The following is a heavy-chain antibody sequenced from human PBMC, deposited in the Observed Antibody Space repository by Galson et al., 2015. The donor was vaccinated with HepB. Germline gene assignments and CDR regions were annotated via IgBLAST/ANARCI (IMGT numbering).Heavy chain of an antibody. CDR3: ARGIPRDGYTYSYYYYDTLDV. CDR1: GGTFGGHS. J-gene: IGHJ6*02. CDR2: ISPLFGAA. Sequence: SVKVSCKASGGTFGGHSINWVRQAPGQGPEWLGDISPLFGAANYAQKFQGRVTISADTSTSTAYMQLSSLTSEDTAKYYCARGIPRDGYTYSYYYYDTLDVWGHGTKVTVSS. V-gene: IGHV1-69*06. D-gene: IGHD5-24*01.